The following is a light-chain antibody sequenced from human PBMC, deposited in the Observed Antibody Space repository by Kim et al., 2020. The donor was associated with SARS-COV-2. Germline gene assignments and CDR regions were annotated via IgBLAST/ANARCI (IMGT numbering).Light chain of an antibody. CDR3: HQSYSIPWT. CDR2: GAS. CDR1: QIISNS. Sequence: DIQMTQSPSSLSGSVGDTVTITCRASQIISNSLAWYRQKPGKAPQLLLYGASRLQSGVPSRFSGSGSGTDYTLTISSLQPEDLGTYYCHQSYSIPWTFGQGTKVDIK. V-gene: IGKV1-NL1*01. J-gene: IGKJ1*01.